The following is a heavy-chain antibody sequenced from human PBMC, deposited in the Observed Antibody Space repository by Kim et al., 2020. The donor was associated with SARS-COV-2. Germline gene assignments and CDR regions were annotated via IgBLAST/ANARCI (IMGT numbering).Heavy chain of an antibody. CDR2: ISSSGSTI. CDR3: GRVRGAAGPFYYYYYGMDV. Sequence: GGSLRLSCAASGFTFSDYYMSWIRQAPGKGLEWVSYISSSGSTIYYADSVKGRFTISRDTAKNSLYLQMNSLRAEDPAVYYCGRVRGAAGPFYYYYYGMDVWGQGTTVTVSS. V-gene: IGHV3-11*01. D-gene: IGHD6-13*01. J-gene: IGHJ6*02. CDR1: GFTFSDYY.